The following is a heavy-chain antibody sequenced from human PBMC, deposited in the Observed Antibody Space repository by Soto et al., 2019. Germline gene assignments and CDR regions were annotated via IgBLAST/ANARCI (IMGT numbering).Heavy chain of an antibody. CDR1: GGSISSSNYY. CDR3: ARHGGRYCSGGTCYIYWHFDL. CDR2: VYHSGST. D-gene: IGHD2-15*01. Sequence: SETLSLTCTVSGGSISSSNYYWGWRRQPPGEGLEWVGEVYHSGSTNYNPSFKSRVAMSVDKSKNQFSLKLSSVTAADTAVYYCARHGGRYCSGGTCYIYWHFDLWGRGTLVTVSS. V-gene: IGHV4-39*01. J-gene: IGHJ2*01.